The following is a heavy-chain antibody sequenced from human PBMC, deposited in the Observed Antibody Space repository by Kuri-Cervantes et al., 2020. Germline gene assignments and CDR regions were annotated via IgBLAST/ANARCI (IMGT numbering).Heavy chain of an antibody. CDR3: ARDYGSNFFDY. D-gene: IGHD4-23*01. J-gene: IGHJ4*02. V-gene: IGHV3-30*19. CDR1: GFTFSSYG. CDR2: ISYDESNK. Sequence: GGSLRLSCAASGFTFSSYGMHWVRQAPGKGLEWVAVISYDESNKYYTDSVKGRFTISRDNSKNTLYLQVNSLRAEDTAVYYCARDYGSNFFDYWGQGTLVTVSS.